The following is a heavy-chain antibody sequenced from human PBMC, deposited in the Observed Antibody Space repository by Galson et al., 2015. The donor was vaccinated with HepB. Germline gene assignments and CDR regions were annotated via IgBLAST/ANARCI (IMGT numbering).Heavy chain of an antibody. CDR2: ISVSGGNT. CDR3: AKTYCSGGSCLHDGFNI. CDR1: AFTFSSYA. J-gene: IGHJ3*02. V-gene: IGHV3-23*01. D-gene: IGHD2-15*01. Sequence: SLRLSCAASAFTFSSYAMSWVCQAPGKGLEWVSAISVSGGNTYYADSVKGRFTISRDNSKNTLFRQMNSLRAEDTAVYYCAKTYCSGGSCLHDGFNIWGQGTMVTVSS.